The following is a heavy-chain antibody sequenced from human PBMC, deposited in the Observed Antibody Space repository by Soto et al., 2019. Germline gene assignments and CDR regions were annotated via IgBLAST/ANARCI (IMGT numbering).Heavy chain of an antibody. J-gene: IGHJ4*02. Sequence: QVQLQESGPGLVKPSQTLSLTCTVSGGSISTGGYYWTWIRQHPGKGLEWIGYIYYSGSTYYNPSLKSRVTISVDTSNKQFSLKLSSVTAADTAVYYFARGLSVTLFDNWGQGTLVTVSS. CDR3: ARGLSVTLFDN. V-gene: IGHV4-31*03. CDR1: GGSISTGGYY. D-gene: IGHD4-17*01. CDR2: IYYSGST.